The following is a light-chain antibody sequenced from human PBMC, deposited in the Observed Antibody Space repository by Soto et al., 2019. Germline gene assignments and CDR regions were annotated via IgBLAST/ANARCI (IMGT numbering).Light chain of an antibody. V-gene: IGLV2-8*01. J-gene: IGLJ3*02. CDR1: SSDIGGYNY. CDR2: EVS. CDR3: SSYAGSNNLL. Sequence: QSALTQPPSASGSPGQSVTISCTGTSSDIGGYNYVSWYQQHPGKAPKLMIHEVSKRPSGVPDRFSGSKSGNTASLTVSGLQGEDEADFYCSSYAGSNNLLFGGGTKVTVL.